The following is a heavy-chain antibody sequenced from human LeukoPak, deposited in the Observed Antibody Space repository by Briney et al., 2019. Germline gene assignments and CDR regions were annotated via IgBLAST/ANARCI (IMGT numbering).Heavy chain of an antibody. CDR2: ISGSGGST. V-gene: IGHV3-23*01. J-gene: IGHJ5*02. Sequence: PGGSLRLYCAASRFTFSSNAMSWVRQAPGKGLEWVSAISGSGGSTYYADSVKGRFTISRDNSKNTLYLQMNSLRAEDTAVYYCAKDLGTVTSSDPWGQGTLVTVSS. D-gene: IGHD4-17*01. CDR1: RFTFSSNA. CDR3: AKDLGTVTSSDP.